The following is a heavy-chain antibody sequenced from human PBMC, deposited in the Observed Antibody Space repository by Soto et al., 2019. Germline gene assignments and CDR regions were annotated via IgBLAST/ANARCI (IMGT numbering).Heavy chain of an antibody. CDR1: GINYNTYA. CDR2: INAGNGDT. Sequence: QVQLVQSGAEMKKPGASVKLSCKTSGINYNTYAIHWVRQATGQGLEWMGWINAGNGDTRYSQNFQGRVTLTRDTSASTVYMDLDSLKSEDTGVYYCARAISGYVTWGQGTLVTVSS. V-gene: IGHV1-3*01. J-gene: IGHJ4*02. CDR3: ARAISGYVT. D-gene: IGHD5-12*01.